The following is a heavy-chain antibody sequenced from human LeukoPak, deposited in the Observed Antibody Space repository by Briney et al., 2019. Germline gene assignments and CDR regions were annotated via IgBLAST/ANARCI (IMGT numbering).Heavy chain of an antibody. CDR2: IYYSGST. J-gene: IGHJ1*01. CDR3: ARGPYYYDTSGYYGAEYFHH. D-gene: IGHD3-22*01. CDR1: RGFISSYY. V-gene: IGHV4-59*01. Sequence: SETLSLTCTVSRGFISSYYWSWIRQPPGKGLEWIGQIYYSGSTDYNPSLERRVTMSMDTSKNQVSLKLSSVTAADTAVYYCARGPYYYDTSGYYGAEYFHHWGQGTLVTVSS.